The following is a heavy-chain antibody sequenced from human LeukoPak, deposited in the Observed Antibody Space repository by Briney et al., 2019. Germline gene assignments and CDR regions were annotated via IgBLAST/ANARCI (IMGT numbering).Heavy chain of an antibody. CDR3: ARLRIAMVRGVIISGFFDY. D-gene: IGHD3-10*01. CDR2: IYYSGST. J-gene: IGHJ4*02. Sequence: SETLSLTCTVSGGSISSSSYYWGWIRQPPGKGLEWIGSIYYSGSTYYNPSLKSRVTISVDTSKNQFSLKLSSVTAADTAVYYCARLRIAMVRGVIISGFFDYWGQGTLVTVSS. CDR1: GGSISSSSYY. V-gene: IGHV4-39*01.